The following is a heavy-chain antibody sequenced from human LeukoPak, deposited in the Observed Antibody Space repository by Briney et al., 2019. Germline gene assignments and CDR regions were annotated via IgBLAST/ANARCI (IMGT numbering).Heavy chain of an antibody. D-gene: IGHD6-19*01. CDR3: AGQPSNSSSWYFDN. CDR2: IFHSGSS. CDR1: DVSINSNNW. Sequence: SETLSLTCDVSDVSINSNNWWSWVRQSPEKGLEWIAEIFHSGSSNYNPSLKSRLTVSMDKSKNQLSLTLKSVTASDTARYYCAGQPSNSSSWYFDNWGQGTLVTVSS. J-gene: IGHJ4*02. V-gene: IGHV4-4*02.